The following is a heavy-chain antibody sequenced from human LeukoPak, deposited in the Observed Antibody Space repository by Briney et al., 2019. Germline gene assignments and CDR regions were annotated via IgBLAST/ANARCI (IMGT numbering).Heavy chain of an antibody. Sequence: ASVKVSYKASGYTFIGYYIHWVRQAPGQGLEWMGWINPNSGGTDYAQKFQGRVTMTRDTSISTAYMELSSLTSDDTAVYYCARDGIYSRNFDAFDIWGQGTMVAVSS. CDR1: GYTFIGYY. V-gene: IGHV1-2*02. CDR3: ARDGIYSRNFDAFDI. J-gene: IGHJ3*02. CDR2: INPNSGGT. D-gene: IGHD6-13*01.